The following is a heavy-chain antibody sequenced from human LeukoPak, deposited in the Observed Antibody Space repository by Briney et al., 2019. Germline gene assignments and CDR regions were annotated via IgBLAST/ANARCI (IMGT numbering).Heavy chain of an antibody. CDR2: ISGSGGST. CDR1: GFTFSSYA. J-gene: IGHJ3*02. CDR3: ARDRGYCSSTSCNDAFDI. D-gene: IGHD2-2*01. V-gene: IGHV3-23*01. Sequence: GGSLRLSCAASGFTFSSYAMSWVRQAPGKGLEWVSAISGSGGSTYYADSVKGRFTISRDNSKNTLYLQMNSLRAEDTAVYYCARDRGYCSSTSCNDAFDIWGQGTMVTVSS.